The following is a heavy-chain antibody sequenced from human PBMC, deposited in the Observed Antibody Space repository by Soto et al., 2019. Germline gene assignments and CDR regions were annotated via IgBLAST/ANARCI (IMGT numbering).Heavy chain of an antibody. J-gene: IGHJ4*02. CDR3: ARATVPRLDY. CDR2: IYHSGST. V-gene: IGHV4-30-2*01. Sequence: LSLTCAVSGGSISSGGYSWSWVRQPPGKGLEWIGYIYHSGSTYYNPSLKSRVTISVDRSKNQFSLKLSSVTAADTAVYYCARATVPRLDYWGQGTLITVPS. CDR1: GGSISSGGYS. D-gene: IGHD4-17*01.